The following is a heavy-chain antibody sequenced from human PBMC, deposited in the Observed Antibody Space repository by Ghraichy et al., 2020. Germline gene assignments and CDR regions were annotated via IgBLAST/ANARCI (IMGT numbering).Heavy chain of an antibody. CDR2: ISAYNGNT. V-gene: IGHV1-18*01. Sequence: ASVKVSCKASGYTFTSYGISWVRQAPGQGLEWMGWISAYNGNTNYAQKLQGRVTMTTDTSTSTAYMELRSLRSDDTAVYYCAREGDVATGRWGYYYYYGMDVWGQGTTVTVSS. CDR3: AREGDVATGRWGYYYYYGMDV. CDR1: GYTFTSYG. J-gene: IGHJ6*02. D-gene: IGHD3-16*01.